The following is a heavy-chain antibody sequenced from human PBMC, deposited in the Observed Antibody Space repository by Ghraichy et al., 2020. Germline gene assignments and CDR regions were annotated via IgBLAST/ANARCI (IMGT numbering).Heavy chain of an antibody. CDR2: IYYSGST. V-gene: IGHV4-59*08. CDR1: GGSISSYY. J-gene: IGHJ6*02. D-gene: IGHD6-6*01. Sequence: SETLSLTCTVSGGSISSYYWSWIRQPPGKGLEWIGYIYYSGSTNYNPSLKSRVTISVDTSKNQFSLKLSSVTAADTAVYYCAMSQGAQYSSSPGDYYYYYGMDVWGQGTTVTVSS. CDR3: AMSQGAQYSSSPGDYYYYYGMDV.